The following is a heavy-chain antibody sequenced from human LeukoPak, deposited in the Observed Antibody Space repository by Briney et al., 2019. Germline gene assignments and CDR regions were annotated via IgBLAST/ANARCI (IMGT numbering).Heavy chain of an antibody. D-gene: IGHD4-23*01. CDR3: ARDRRGNRDY. V-gene: IGHV3-74*01. Sequence: GGSLRLSCTGSGYIFGTYWMHWVRQAPGSGLVWVSNINEDGSITNYAGSVEGRFTISRDNAKDTLFLQMNSLRAEDTAIYYCARDRRGNRDYWGQGTLVTVSS. CDR2: INEDGSIT. J-gene: IGHJ4*02. CDR1: GYIFGTYW.